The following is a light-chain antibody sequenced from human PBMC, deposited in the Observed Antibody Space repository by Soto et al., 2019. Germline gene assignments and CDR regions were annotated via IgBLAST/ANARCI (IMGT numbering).Light chain of an antibody. CDR3: HQYGTSTQT. CDR1: QSVITN. J-gene: IGKJ1*01. V-gene: IGKV3-15*01. Sequence: EIVMTQSPATLSVSPGERATLSCRASQSVITNLAWYQQKPGQAPRLLIYGASTRAAIIPARFSGSGSGTEFTLTISRLEPEDFAVYYCHQYGTSTQTFGQGTKV. CDR2: GAS.